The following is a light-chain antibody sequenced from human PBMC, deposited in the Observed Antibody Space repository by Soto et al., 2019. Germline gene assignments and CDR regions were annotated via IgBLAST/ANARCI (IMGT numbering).Light chain of an antibody. CDR1: QSISSY. V-gene: IGKV1-39*01. Sequence: DIQMTQSPSSLSASVGDRVTITCRASQSISSYLNWYQQKPGKAPKLLIYAASSLQSGVPSRFSGSGPWTDFTLTISTLQPEDFATYYCQQSYTTPPLTFGGGTKVEIK. CDR3: QQSYTTPPLT. J-gene: IGKJ4*01. CDR2: AAS.